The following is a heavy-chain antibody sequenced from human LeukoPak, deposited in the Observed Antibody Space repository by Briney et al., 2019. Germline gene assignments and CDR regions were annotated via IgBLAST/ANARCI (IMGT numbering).Heavy chain of an antibody. D-gene: IGHD2-2*01. V-gene: IGHV4-34*01. CDR3: ARGLRLPSRSAPAVPHV. Sequence: SETLSLTCAVYGGSFSDYYWNWIRQPPGKGLEWIGKINHSGTTNYIPSLKSRVTISVDTSKNQFSLRLSAVTAADTAVYHCARGLRLPSRSAPAVPHVWAKGTTVTVSA. J-gene: IGHJ6*04. CDR2: INHSGTT. CDR1: GGSFSDYY.